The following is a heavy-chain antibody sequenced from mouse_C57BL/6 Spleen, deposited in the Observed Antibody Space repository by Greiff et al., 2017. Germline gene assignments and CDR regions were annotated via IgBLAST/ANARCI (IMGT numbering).Heavy chain of an antibody. CDR3: ARREDYCSSCYSIDY. D-gene: IGHD1-1*01. V-gene: IGHV1-62-2*01. CDR1: GYTFTEYT. CDR2: FYPGSGSI. J-gene: IGHJ4*01. Sequence: VQLQQSGAELVKPGASVKLSCKASGYTFTEYTIHWVKQRTGKGLEWIGRFYPGSGSIKYNEKFKGKATLTADKSSSTVYMELSRLTSDDSAVYFCARREDYCSSCYSIDYWGQGTSLTVSS.